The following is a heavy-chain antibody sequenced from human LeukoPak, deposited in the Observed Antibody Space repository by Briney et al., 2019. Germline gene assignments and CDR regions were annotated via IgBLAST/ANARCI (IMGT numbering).Heavy chain of an antibody. CDR3: AKHLGSHSFLFYYMDV. CDR2: LSGSGTAT. J-gene: IGHJ6*03. CDR1: QFTFSRFD. V-gene: IGHV3-23*01. Sequence: GESLRLSCEASQFTFSRFDMSWIRQAPGTGLEWVSTLSGSGTATYYADSVKGRFTTSRDNSKDTLYLQMDNLRADDTAVYYCAKHLGSHSFLFYYMDVWGTGTSVIVSS. D-gene: IGHD2-21*01.